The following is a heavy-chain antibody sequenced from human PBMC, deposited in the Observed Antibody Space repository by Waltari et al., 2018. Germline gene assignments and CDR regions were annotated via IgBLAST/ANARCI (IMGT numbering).Heavy chain of an antibody. CDR1: GGPISSSY. Sequence: QVQLQESGPGLVKPSETLSLTCTVSGGPISSSYWSWIRQPAGKGLEWIGRIYTSGSTNYNPSLKSRVTMSVDTSKNQFSLKLSSVTAADTAVYYCARDRGVAYSSRRENWFDPWGQGTLVTVSS. CDR3: ARDRGVAYSSRRENWFDP. V-gene: IGHV4-4*07. D-gene: IGHD6-19*01. CDR2: IYTSGST. J-gene: IGHJ5*02.